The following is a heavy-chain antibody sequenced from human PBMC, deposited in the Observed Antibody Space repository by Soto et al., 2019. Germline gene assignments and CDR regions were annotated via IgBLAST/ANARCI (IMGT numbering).Heavy chain of an antibody. V-gene: IGHV1-8*01. CDR2: MNPNSGNT. Sequence: GASVKVSCKASGYTFTSYDINWVRQATGQGLEWMGWMNPNSGNTGYAQKFQGRVTMTRNTSISTAYMELSSLRSEDTAVYYCARGWVTMIVVAYSFDYWGQGTLVTVSS. D-gene: IGHD3-22*01. CDR1: GYTFTSYD. J-gene: IGHJ4*02. CDR3: ARGWVTMIVVAYSFDY.